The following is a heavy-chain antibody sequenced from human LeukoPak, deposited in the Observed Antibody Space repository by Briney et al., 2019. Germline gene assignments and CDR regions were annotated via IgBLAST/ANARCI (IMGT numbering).Heavy chain of an antibody. Sequence: PSETLSLTCTVSGYSLSSGYYWCWIRQPPGKGVEWIGSIYHGGSTYYNPSLKSRVTISVDTSKNQFSLKLSSVTAADTAVYYCARVDGYNTLYFDYWGQGNLVTVSS. CDR1: GYSLSSGYY. CDR2: IYHGGST. V-gene: IGHV4-38-2*02. J-gene: IGHJ4*02. CDR3: ARVDGYNTLYFDY. D-gene: IGHD5-24*01.